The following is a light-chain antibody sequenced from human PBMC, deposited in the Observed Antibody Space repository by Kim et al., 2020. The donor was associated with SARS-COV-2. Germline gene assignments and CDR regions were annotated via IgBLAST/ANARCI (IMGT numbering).Light chain of an antibody. CDR1: QSVSSN. Sequence: EIVMTQSPATLSVSPGEGVTLSCRASQSVSSNLAWYQQKPGQAPRLLIYGASNRATGIPARFSGSGSGTEFTLTISSLQSEDFAVYYCQQYNTWPRAFGQGTKVEIK. CDR2: GAS. J-gene: IGKJ1*01. CDR3: QQYNTWPRA. V-gene: IGKV3-15*01.